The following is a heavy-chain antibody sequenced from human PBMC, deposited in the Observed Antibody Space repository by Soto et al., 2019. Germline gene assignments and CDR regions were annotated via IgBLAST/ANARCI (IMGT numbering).Heavy chain of an antibody. CDR3: ARVSGFYHWYY. J-gene: IGHJ4*02. CDR2: INAGNGNT. V-gene: IGHV1-3*01. D-gene: IGHD3-22*01. Sequence: ASVKVSCKASGYSFTSYAMHWVRQAPGQRLEWMGWINAGNGNTKYSQKFQGRITITRDTSASTAYMDLSSLRSEDTAVYYCARVSGFYHWYYWGQGTLVTVYS. CDR1: GYSFTSYA.